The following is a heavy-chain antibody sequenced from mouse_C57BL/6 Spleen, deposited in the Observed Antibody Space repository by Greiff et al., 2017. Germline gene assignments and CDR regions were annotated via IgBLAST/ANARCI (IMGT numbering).Heavy chain of an antibody. D-gene: IGHD2-3*01. CDR2: IDPAGSNT. J-gene: IGHJ4*01. Sequence: QVQLQQPGAELVRPGTSVKLSCKASGYTFTSYWMHWVKQRPGQGLEWIGVIDPAGSNTNYNQKFKGKATLTVDTSSSTAYMQLSSLTSEDSAVYYCAGGYYWGFYALCYSGHGASVSVSS. CDR1: GYTFTSYW. CDR3: AGGYYWGFYALCY. V-gene: IGHV1-59*01.